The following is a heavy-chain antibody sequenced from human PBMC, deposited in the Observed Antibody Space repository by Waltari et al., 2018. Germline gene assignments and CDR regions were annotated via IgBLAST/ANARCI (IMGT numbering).Heavy chain of an antibody. CDR2: IYHSGST. D-gene: IGHD3-22*01. V-gene: IGHV4-38-2*02. Sequence: QVQLQESGPGLVKPSETLSLTCAVSGYSISSGYYWGWIRQPPGKGLEWIGSIYHSGSTYYNPARKSRVTISVDTSKNQFSLKLSSVTAADTAVYYCARELEGYDSSGYYLFNWFDPWGQGTLVTVAS. CDR3: ARELEGYDSSGYYLFNWFDP. CDR1: GYSISSGYY. J-gene: IGHJ5*02.